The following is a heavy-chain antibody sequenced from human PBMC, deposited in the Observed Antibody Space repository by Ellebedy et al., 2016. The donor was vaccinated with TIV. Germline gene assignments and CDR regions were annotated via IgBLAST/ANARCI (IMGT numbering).Heavy chain of an antibody. J-gene: IGHJ4*02. CDR2: IWSDGTTK. V-gene: IGHV3-33*01. CDR3: AREIIYGGYYFDY. Sequence: GGSLRLXCAASGFTFSSYGMHWVRRAPGKGLEWVAVIWSDGTTKYYSDSAKGRFTISRDNSKNTLYLRMNSLRAEDTAVYYCAREIIYGGYYFDYWGQGTLVTVSS. D-gene: IGHD4-23*01. CDR1: GFTFSSYG.